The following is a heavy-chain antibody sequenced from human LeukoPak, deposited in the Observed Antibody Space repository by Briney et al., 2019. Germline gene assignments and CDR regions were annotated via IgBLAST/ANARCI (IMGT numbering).Heavy chain of an antibody. Sequence: ASVKVSCKASGYTLTSYGISWVRQAPGQGLEWMGWISAYNGNTNYAQKLQGRVTMTTDTSTSTAYMELRSLRSDDTAVYYCARALRERYYGSGSYKPDDYWGQGTLVTVSS. J-gene: IGHJ4*02. CDR3: ARALRERYYGSGSYKPDDY. CDR2: ISAYNGNT. CDR1: GYTLTSYG. V-gene: IGHV1-18*01. D-gene: IGHD3-10*01.